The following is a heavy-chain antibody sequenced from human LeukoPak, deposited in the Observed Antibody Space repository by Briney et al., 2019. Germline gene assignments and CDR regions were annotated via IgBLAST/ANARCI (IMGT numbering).Heavy chain of an antibody. CDR2: ISGSGDRT. CDR1: GFTFSSCA. Sequence: GGSLRLSCAASGFTFSSCAMTWVRQAPGKGLEWVSAISGSGDRTYYADPMKGRFTISRDNSKDTVYLQVDSLRAEDTAVYYCAKDTSYSSGWYFDYWGQGTLVTVSS. J-gene: IGHJ4*02. CDR3: AKDTSYSSGWYFDY. D-gene: IGHD6-19*01. V-gene: IGHV3-23*01.